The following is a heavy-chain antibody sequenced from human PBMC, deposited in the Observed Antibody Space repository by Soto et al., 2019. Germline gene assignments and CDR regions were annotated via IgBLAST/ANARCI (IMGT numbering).Heavy chain of an antibody. D-gene: IGHD4-17*01. J-gene: IGHJ3*02. CDR2: IYYSGST. CDR1: GGSISSGGYY. Sequence: SETLSLTCTVSGGSISSGGYYWSWIRQHPGEGLEWIGYIYYSGSTYYNPSLKSRVTISVDTSKNQFSLKLSSVTAADTAVYYCARDYGDSYGDAFDIWGQGTMVTVSS. V-gene: IGHV4-31*03. CDR3: ARDYGDSYGDAFDI.